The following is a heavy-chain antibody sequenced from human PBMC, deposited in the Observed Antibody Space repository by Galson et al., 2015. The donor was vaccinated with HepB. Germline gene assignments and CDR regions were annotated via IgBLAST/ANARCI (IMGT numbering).Heavy chain of an antibody. CDR2: ISAYNGNT. CDR3: ARGDYVWGSYRYTHYYYGMDV. V-gene: IGHV1-18*04. CDR1: GYTFTSYG. D-gene: IGHD3-16*02. J-gene: IGHJ6*02. Sequence: SVKVSCKASGYTFTSYGISWVRQAPGQGLEWMGWISAYNGNTNYAQKLQGRVTMTTDTSTSTAYMELRSLRSDDTAVYYCARGDYVWGSYRYTHYYYGMDVWGQGTTVTVSS.